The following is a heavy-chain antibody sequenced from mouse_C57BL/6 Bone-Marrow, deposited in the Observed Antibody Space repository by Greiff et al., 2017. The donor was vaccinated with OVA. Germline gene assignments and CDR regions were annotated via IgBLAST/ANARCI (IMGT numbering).Heavy chain of an antibody. V-gene: IGHV1-81*01. CDR1: GYTFTSYG. CDR2: IYPRSGNT. Sequence: QVQLQQSGAELARPGASVKLSCKASGYTFTSYGISWVKQRTGQGLEWIGEIYPRSGNTYYNEKFKGKATLTADKSSSTAYMELHSLTSEDSAVYFCAREFRYYGSWAYWGQGTLVTVSA. J-gene: IGHJ3*01. D-gene: IGHD1-1*01. CDR3: AREFRYYGSWAY.